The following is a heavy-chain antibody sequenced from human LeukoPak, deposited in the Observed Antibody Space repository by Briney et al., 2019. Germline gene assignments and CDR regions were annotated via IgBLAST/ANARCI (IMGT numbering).Heavy chain of an antibody. J-gene: IGHJ3*02. D-gene: IGHD6-13*01. CDR1: GGSISSGGYY. V-gene: IGHV4-31*03. CDR2: IFYTGST. Sequence: PSETLSLTCTVSGGSISSGGYYWSWVRQHPGKGLEWIGYIFYTGSTYYNPSLKSRLTISLDTSKNQFSLKLSSVTAADTAVYYCARDPAAADPSDAFDIWGQGTMDTVSS. CDR3: ARDPAAADPSDAFDI.